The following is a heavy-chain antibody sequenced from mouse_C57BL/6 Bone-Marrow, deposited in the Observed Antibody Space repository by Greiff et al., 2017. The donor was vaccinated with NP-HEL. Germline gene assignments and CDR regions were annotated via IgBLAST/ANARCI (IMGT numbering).Heavy chain of an antibody. CDR3: AREIRRFAY. V-gene: IGHV5-6*01. J-gene: IGHJ3*01. CDR1: GFTFSSYG. CDR2: ISSGGSYT. Sequence: EVKLMESGGDLVKPGGSLKLSCAASGFTFSSYGMSWVRQTPDKRLEWVATISSGGSYTYYPDSVKGRFTISRDNAKNTLYLQMRSLKSEDTAMYYCAREIRRFAYGGQGTLVTVSA.